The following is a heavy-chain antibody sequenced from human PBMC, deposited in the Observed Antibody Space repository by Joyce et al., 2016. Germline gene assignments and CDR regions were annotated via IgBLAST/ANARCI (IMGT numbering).Heavy chain of an antibody. V-gene: IGHV3-30*01. CDR3: ARRVGGFDR. CDR2: IAYDGTNI. D-gene: IGHD3-9*01. J-gene: IGHJ1*01. Sequence: WVAVIAYDGTNIYYSNSVRGRFIISRDNSRNTLYLQMTSLSVEDTAVYFCARRVGGFDRWGQGTLVTVSS.